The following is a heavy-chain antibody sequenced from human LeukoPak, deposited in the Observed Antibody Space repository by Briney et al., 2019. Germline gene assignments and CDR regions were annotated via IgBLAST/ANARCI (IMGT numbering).Heavy chain of an antibody. J-gene: IGHJ4*02. CDR1: GFTFSSYG. D-gene: IGHD6-19*01. CDR3: AKESGASSGWLY. V-gene: IGHV3-30*18. CDR2: TSYDGRNK. Sequence: PGGSLRLSCAASGFTFSSYGMHWVRQAPGKGLEWVAVTSYDGRNKYYADSVKGRFTISRDNSKNTLYLQMNSLRAEDTAVYYCAKESGASSGWLYWGQGTLVTVSS.